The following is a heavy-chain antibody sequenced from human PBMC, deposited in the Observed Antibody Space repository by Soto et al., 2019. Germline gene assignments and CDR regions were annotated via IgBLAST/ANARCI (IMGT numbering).Heavy chain of an antibody. CDR2: IIPIFGTA. V-gene: IGHV1-69*06. D-gene: IGHD4-17*01. CDR3: GSRVTSVTTKGLGTYLDY. J-gene: IGHJ4*02. Sequence: QVQLVQSGAEVKKPGSSVKVSCKASGGTFSSYAISWVRQAPGQGLEWMGGIIPIFGTANYAQKFQGRVTITADKSTSTAYMELGSLISEDTAVYYWGSRVTSVTTKGLGTYLDYWGQGTLVTVSS. CDR1: GGTFSSYA.